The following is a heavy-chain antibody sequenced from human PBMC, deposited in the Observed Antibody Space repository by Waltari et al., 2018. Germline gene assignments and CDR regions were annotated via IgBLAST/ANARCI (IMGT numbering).Heavy chain of an antibody. CDR3: ARGVAALRYSSSSHKQGWFDP. CDR1: GGSFSGYY. J-gene: IGHJ5*02. CDR2: INHSGST. V-gene: IGHV4-34*01. Sequence: QVQLQQWGAGLLKPSETLSLTCAVYGGSFSGYYWRWIRQPPGKGLGWIGEINHSGSTNYNPSLKSRVTISVDTSKNQFSLKLSSVTAADTAVYYCARGVAALRYSSSSHKQGWFDPWGQGTLVTVSS. D-gene: IGHD6-6*01.